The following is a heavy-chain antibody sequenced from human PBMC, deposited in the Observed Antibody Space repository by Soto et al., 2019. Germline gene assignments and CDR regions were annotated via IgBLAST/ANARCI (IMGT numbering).Heavy chain of an antibody. CDR1: GGSISSYY. J-gene: IGHJ5*02. CDR3: ARAKAPLYSSSWYWFDP. CDR2: IYYSGST. Sequence: QVQLQESGPGLVKPSETLSLTCTVSGGSISSYYWSWIRQPPGKGLEWIGYIYYSGSTNYNPSLKGRVPISVATSKNPFSLKLSSVTAADTAVYYCARAKAPLYSSSWYWFDPWGQGTLVTVSS. V-gene: IGHV4-59*08. D-gene: IGHD6-13*01.